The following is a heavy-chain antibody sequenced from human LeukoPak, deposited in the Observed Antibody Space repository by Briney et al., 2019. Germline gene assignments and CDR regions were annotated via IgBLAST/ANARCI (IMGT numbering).Heavy chain of an antibody. D-gene: IGHD6-19*01. CDR1: GGSISSYY. CDR2: IYYSGST. CDR3: ASYSSGWDTFDY. J-gene: IGHJ4*02. Sequence: SETLSLTCTVPGGSISSYYWSWIRQPPGKGLEWIGYIYYSGSTNYNPSLKSRVTISVDTSKNQFSLKLSSVTAADTAVYYCASYSSGWDTFDYWGQGTLVTVSS. V-gene: IGHV4-59*01.